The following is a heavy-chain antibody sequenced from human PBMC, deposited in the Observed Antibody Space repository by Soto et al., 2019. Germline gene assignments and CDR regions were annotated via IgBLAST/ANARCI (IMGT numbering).Heavy chain of an antibody. Sequence: VQLVESGGGVVQPGRSLRLSCAASGFTFSSYSMNWVRQAPGKGLEWVSSISSSSSYIYYADSVKGRFTISRDNAKNSLYLQMNSLRAEDTAVYYCARDREYYDFWSGYYTYYYYYYGMDVWGQGTTVTVSS. CDR3: ARDREYYDFWSGYYTYYYYYYGMDV. CDR2: ISSSSSYI. CDR1: GFTFSSYS. D-gene: IGHD3-3*01. J-gene: IGHJ6*02. V-gene: IGHV3-21*01.